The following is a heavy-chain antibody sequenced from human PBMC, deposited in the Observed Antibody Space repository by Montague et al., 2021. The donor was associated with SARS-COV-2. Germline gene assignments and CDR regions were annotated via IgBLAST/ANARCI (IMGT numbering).Heavy chain of an antibody. CDR2: IYYSGST. Sequence: TLSLTCTVSGGSISSGGYYWSWIRQHPGKGLEWIGYIYYSGSTYYNPSLKGRVTISVDTSKNQFSLKLSSVTAADTAVYYCARAKRITIFGVVNEIDYWGQGTLVTVSS. D-gene: IGHD3-3*01. J-gene: IGHJ4*02. CDR3: ARAKRITIFGVVNEIDY. V-gene: IGHV4-31*03. CDR1: GGSISSGGYY.